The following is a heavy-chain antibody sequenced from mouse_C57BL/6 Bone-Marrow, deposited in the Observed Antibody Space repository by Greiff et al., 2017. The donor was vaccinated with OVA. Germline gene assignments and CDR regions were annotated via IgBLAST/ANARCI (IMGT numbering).Heavy chain of an antibody. V-gene: IGHV5-17*01. D-gene: IGHD4-1*01. Sequence: EVKLMESGGGLVKPGGSLKLSCAASGFTFSDYGMHWVRQDPEKGLEWVAYISSGSSTIYYADTVKGRFPITRDKATNTLFLQLTSLRSEDTAMDYCARRTGTVYYFDYWGQGTTLTVSS. J-gene: IGHJ2*01. CDR3: ARRTGTVYYFDY. CDR1: GFTFSDYG. CDR2: ISSGSSTI.